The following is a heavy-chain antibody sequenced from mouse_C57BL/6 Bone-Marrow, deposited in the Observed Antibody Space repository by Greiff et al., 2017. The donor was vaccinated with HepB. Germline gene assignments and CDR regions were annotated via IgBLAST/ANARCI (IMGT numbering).Heavy chain of an antibody. Sequence: DVKLVESGGGLVQPGGSLKLSCAASGFTFSDYYMYWVRQTPEKRLEWVAYISNGGGSTYYPDTVKGRYTISRDNAKNTLYLQMSRLKSEDTAMYYCARQGLRYPYFDYWGQGTTLTVSS. J-gene: IGHJ2*01. CDR3: ARQGLRYPYFDY. V-gene: IGHV5-12*01. CDR1: GFTFSDYY. D-gene: IGHD1-1*01. CDR2: ISNGGGST.